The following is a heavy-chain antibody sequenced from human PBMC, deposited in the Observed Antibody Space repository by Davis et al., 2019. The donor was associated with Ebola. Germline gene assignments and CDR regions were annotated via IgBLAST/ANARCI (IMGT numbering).Heavy chain of an antibody. Sequence: GESLKISCAASGFTFSSYGMHWVRPAPGKGLEWVAFIRYDGSNKYYADSVKGRVTISRDNSKNTLFLQMNSLRAEDTAVYYCARQGLRSDYWGQGTLVTVSS. CDR2: IRYDGSNK. V-gene: IGHV3-30*02. J-gene: IGHJ4*02. D-gene: IGHD4-17*01. CDR3: ARQGLRSDY. CDR1: GFTFSSYG.